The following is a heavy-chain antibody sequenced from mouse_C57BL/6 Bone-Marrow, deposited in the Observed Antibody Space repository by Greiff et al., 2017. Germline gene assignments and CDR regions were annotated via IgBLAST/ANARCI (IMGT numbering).Heavy chain of an antibody. CDR1: GYAFSSSW. CDR3: ARYWFAY. V-gene: IGHV1-82*01. J-gene: IGHJ3*01. CDR2: IYPGDGDT. Sequence: VKLQESGPELVTPGASVKISCKASGYAFSSSWMNWVKQRPGKGLEWIGRIYPGDGDTNYNGKFKGKATLTADKSSSTAYMQLSSLTSEDSAVYFCARYWFAYWGQETLVTVSA.